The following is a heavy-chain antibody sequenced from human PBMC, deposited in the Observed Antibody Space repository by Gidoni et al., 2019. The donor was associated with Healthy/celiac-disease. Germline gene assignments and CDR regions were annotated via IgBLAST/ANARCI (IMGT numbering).Heavy chain of an antibody. J-gene: IGHJ3*02. CDR1: GGSISSYY. CDR3: ARDVATIFGVVSDAFDI. CDR2: IYTSGST. Sequence: QVQLQESGPGLVKPWKSETLSLTCTVSGGSISSYYWSWIRQPAGKGLEWIGRIYTSGSTNYNPSLKSRVTMSVDTSKNQFSLKLSSVTAADTAVYYCARDVATIFGVVSDAFDIWGQGTMVTVSS. V-gene: IGHV4-4*07. D-gene: IGHD3-3*01.